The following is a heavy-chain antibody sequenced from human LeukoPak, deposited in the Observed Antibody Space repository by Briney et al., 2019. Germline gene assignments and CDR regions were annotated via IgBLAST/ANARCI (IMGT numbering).Heavy chain of an antibody. CDR3: ARDNTHTQFHTAMDIEIDY. V-gene: IGHV3-30-3*01. CDR2: ISYDGSNK. CDR1: GFTFSSYA. D-gene: IGHD5-18*01. J-gene: IGHJ4*02. Sequence: GGSLRLSCAASGFTFSSYAMHWVRQAPGKGLEWVAVISYDGSNKYYADSVKGRFTISRDNSKNTLYLQMNSLRAEDTAVYYCARDNTHTQFHTAMDIEIDYWGQGTLVTVSS.